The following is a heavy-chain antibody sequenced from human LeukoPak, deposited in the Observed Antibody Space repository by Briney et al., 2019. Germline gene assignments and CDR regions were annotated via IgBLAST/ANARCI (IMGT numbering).Heavy chain of an antibody. CDR1: GFTVSSNY. V-gene: IGHV3-53*01. CDR2: IYSGGST. D-gene: IGHD3-22*01. CDR3: ARDSSGYLGVLDF. J-gene: IGHJ4*02. Sequence: GRSLRLSCAASGFTVSSNYMSWVRQAPGKGLEWVSVIYSGGSTYYADSVKGRFTISRDNAINSLYLQMNSLRAEDTAVYYCARDSSGYLGVLDFWGQGTLVTVPS.